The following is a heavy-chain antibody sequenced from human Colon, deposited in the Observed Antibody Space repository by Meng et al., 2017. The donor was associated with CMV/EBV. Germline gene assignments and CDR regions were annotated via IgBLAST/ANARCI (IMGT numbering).Heavy chain of an antibody. D-gene: IGHD3-22*01. CDR3: ARVPYSSHSGLDF. CDR1: GYTFNRYW. J-gene: IGHJ1*01. Sequence: ASGYTFNRYWMHWVRQAPGKGLVWVARVNSDGGMTSYPDAVRGRFTVSRDNAKNTLYLQMNSLRVDDTAVYYCARVPYSSHSGLDFWGQGTLVTVSS. V-gene: IGHV3-74*01. CDR2: VNSDGGMT.